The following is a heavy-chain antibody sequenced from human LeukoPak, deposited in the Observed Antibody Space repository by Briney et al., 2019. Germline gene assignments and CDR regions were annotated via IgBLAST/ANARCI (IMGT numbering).Heavy chain of an antibody. CDR1: GFSLSTSGMR. CDR3: ARSLYDILTGLDAFNI. Sequence: SGPALVKPTQTLTLTCTFSGFSLSTSGMRVSWIRQPPGKALEWLAHIDWDDDKFYSTSLKTRLTISKDTSKNQVVLTMTNMDPVDTATYYCARSLYDILTGLDAFNIWGQGTMVTVSS. J-gene: IGHJ3*02. D-gene: IGHD3-9*01. V-gene: IGHV2-70*04. CDR2: IDWDDDK.